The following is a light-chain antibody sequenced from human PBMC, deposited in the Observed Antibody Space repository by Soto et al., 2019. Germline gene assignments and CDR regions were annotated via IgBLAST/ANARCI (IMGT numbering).Light chain of an antibody. CDR3: SSYAGINNLGV. CDR1: SRDVGGYKY. J-gene: IGLJ1*01. Sequence: QSARTQPPSASGSPGQSVTISCTGTSRDVGGYKYVSWYQQHPGKAPKLMIFEVNKRPSGVPDRFSGSKSGNTASLTVSGLQAEDEADYYCSSYAGINNLGVFGTGTKLTVL. CDR2: EVN. V-gene: IGLV2-8*01.